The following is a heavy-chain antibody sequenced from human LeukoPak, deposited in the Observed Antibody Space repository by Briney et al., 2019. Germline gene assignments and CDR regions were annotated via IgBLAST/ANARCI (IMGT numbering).Heavy chain of an antibody. V-gene: IGHV3-21*01. CDR2: ISSSSSYI. J-gene: IGHJ4*02. Sequence: PGGSLRLSCAASGFTFSSYSMNWVRQAPGKGLEWVSSISSSSSYIYYADSVKGRFTISRDNAKNSLYLQMNSLRAEDTAVYYCARDRWSGSGSYYAAYWGQGTLVTVSS. CDR3: ARDRWSGSGSYYAAY. D-gene: IGHD3-10*01. CDR1: GFTFSSYS.